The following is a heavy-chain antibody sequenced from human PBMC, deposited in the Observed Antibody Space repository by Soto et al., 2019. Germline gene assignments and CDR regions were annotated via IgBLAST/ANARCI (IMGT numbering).Heavy chain of an antibody. D-gene: IGHD2-15*01. V-gene: IGHV3-49*03. J-gene: IGHJ4*02. CDR1: GFTFRDYA. Sequence: PGGSLRLSCIASGFTFRDYAISWFRQAPGKGLQWVSFIRSNIYDGTTEYAASVKDRFSISRDDSKTIAYLQMDSLETEDTGVYYCTRVSPDCSGGSCYPLNWGQGTLVTVSS. CDR3: TRVSPDCSGGSCYPLN. CDR2: IRSNIYDGTT.